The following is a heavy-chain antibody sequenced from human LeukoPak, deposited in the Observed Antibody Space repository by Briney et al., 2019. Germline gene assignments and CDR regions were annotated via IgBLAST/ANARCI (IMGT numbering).Heavy chain of an antibody. CDR3: ARVAAAANPDDY. V-gene: IGHV4-39*07. D-gene: IGHD6-13*01. J-gene: IGHJ4*02. Sequence: SETLSLTCTVSGGSISSSSYYWGWIRQPPGKGLEWIGSIYYSGSTNYNPSLKSRVTISVDTSKNQFSLKLSSVTAADTAVYYCARVAAAANPDDYWGQGTLVTVSS. CDR1: GGSISSSSYY. CDR2: IYYSGST.